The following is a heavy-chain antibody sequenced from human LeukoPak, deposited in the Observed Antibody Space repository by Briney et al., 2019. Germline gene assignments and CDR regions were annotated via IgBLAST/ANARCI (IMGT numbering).Heavy chain of an antibody. CDR2: ISYDGSSK. CDR3: ARANRPYYYYYGMDI. V-gene: IGHV3-30-3*01. CDR1: GFTFSTYA. Sequence: GGSLRLSCAASGFTFSTYAIHWVRQAPGKGLEWLAVISYDGSSKYYADSVRGRFTISRDNSKNTLYLQMNSPRAEDTAVYYCARANRPYYYYYGMDIWGQGTTVTVSS. J-gene: IGHJ6*02.